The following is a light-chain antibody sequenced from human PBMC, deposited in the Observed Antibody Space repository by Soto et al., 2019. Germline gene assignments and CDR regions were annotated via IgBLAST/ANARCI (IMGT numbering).Light chain of an antibody. CDR2: DAS. CDR3: QQYDNLPLT. CDR1: QDISNY. Sequence: DIQITHSPSTLPSSLVDRVAITCQASQDISNYLNWHQQNPGKAPKLLIYDASNLETGVPSRFSGSGSGTDFTFTISSLQPQDIATYYCQQYDNLPLTFGGGTKVDIK. V-gene: IGKV1-33*01. J-gene: IGKJ4*01.